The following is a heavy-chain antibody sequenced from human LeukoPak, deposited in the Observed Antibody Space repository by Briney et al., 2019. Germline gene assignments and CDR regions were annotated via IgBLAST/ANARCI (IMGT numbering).Heavy chain of an antibody. CDR1: GGSISSYY. J-gene: IGHJ4*02. CDR2: IYYSGST. D-gene: IGHD6-13*01. CDR3: ARAGIAAAGKADFDY. Sequence: SETLSLTCTVSGGSISSYYWSWIRQPPGKVLEWIGYIYYSGSTNYNPSLKSRVTISVDTSKNQFSLKLSSVTAADTAVYYCARAGIAAAGKADFDYWGQGTLVTVSS. V-gene: IGHV4-59*01.